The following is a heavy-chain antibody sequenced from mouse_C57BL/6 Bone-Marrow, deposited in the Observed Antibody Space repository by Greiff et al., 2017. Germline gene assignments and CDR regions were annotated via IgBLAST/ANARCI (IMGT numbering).Heavy chain of an antibody. CDR1: GYAFTNYL. D-gene: IGHD3-3*01. CDR3: ARWGGRGYFDY. J-gene: IGHJ2*01. V-gene: IGHV1-54*01. Sequence: QVQLQQSGAELVRPGTSVKVSCKASGYAFTNYLLEWVKQRPGQGLEWIGVINPGSGGTNYNEKFKGKATLTADKSSSTAYMQLSSLTSEDSAVYFCARWGGRGYFDYWGQGTTLTVSS. CDR2: INPGSGGT.